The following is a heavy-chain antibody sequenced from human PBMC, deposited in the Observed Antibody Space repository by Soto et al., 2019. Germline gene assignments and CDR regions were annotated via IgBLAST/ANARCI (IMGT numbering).Heavy chain of an antibody. J-gene: IGHJ4*02. CDR1: GFTFSSYA. Sequence: GGSLRLSCAASGFTFSSYAMSWVRQAPGKGLEWVSAISGSGGSTYYADSVKGRFTISRDNSKNTLYRQMNSLRAEDTPVYYCPKAPLIIAARLDNLDYWGQETRVTVSS. D-gene: IGHD6-6*01. CDR2: ISGSGGST. V-gene: IGHV3-23*01. CDR3: PKAPLIIAARLDNLDY.